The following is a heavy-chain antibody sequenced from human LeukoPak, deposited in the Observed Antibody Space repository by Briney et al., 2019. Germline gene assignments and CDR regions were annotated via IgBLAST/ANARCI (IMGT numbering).Heavy chain of an antibody. D-gene: IGHD6-25*01. J-gene: IGHJ6*02. Sequence: GRSLRLSCAASGFTFSSYGMHWVRQAPGKGLEWVAVIWYDGSNKYYADSVKGRFTISRDNSKNMLYLQMNSLRAEDTAVYYCARDPCHGVSTQRHYYYGMDVWGQGTTVTVSS. V-gene: IGHV3-33*01. CDR3: ARDPCHGVSTQRHYYYGMDV. CDR2: IWYDGSNK. CDR1: GFTFSSYG.